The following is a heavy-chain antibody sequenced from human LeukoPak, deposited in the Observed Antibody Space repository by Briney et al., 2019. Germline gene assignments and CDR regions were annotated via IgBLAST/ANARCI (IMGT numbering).Heavy chain of an antibody. J-gene: IGHJ3*02. CDR1: GFTSSSYA. CDR2: ISGSGGST. V-gene: IGHV3-23*01. D-gene: IGHD1-7*01. Sequence: GGTLRLSCAASGFTSSSYAMNWVRQAPGKGLEWVSGISGSGGSTYYADSVKGRFTISRDNAKNSLYLQMNSLRAEDTAVYYCARDSGNYLDAFDIWGQGTMVTVSS. CDR3: ARDSGNYLDAFDI.